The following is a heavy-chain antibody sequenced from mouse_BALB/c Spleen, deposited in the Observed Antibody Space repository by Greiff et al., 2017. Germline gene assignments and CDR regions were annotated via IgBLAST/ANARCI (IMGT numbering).Heavy chain of an antibody. V-gene: IGHV5-6-5*01. J-gene: IGHJ2*01. D-gene: IGHD2-10*02. CDR1: GFTFSSYA. CDR3: AREYGNWWNY. Sequence: DVKLVESGGGLVKPGGSLKLSCAASGFTFSSYAMSWVRQTPEKRLEWVASISSGGSTYYPDSVKGRFTISRDNARNILYLQMSSLRSEDTAMYYCAREYGNWWNYWGQGTTLTVSS. CDR2: ISSGGST.